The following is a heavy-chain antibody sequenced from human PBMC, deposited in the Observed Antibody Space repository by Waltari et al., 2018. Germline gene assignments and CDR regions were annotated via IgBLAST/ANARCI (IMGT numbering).Heavy chain of an antibody. CDR1: GGSISSSSYY. V-gene: IGHV4-39*01. Sequence: QLQLQESGPGLVKPSETLSLTCTVSGGSISSSSYYWGWIRQPPGKGLEWIGSIYYSLRTYYIPSVKSRVTIPVDTSQNQSSLKLVSPTATLSVVYYCAATVSVGAIYYWGQGTLVTVSS. CDR2: IYYSLRT. J-gene: IGHJ4*02. CDR3: AATVSVGAIYY. D-gene: IGHD1-26*01.